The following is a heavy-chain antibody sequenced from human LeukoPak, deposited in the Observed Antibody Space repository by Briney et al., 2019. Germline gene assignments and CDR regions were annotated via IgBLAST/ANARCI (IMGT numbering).Heavy chain of an antibody. CDR1: GYTFTSYY. Sequence: ASVKVSCKASGYTFTSYYMHWVRQAPGQGLEWMGIINPSGSSTSYAQKFQGRVTMTRDMSTSTVYMELSSLRSEDTAVYYCAREGGDIVVVPAAERAYYFDYWGQGTLVTVSS. J-gene: IGHJ4*02. CDR2: INPSGSST. V-gene: IGHV1-46*01. CDR3: AREGGDIVVVPAAERAYYFDY. D-gene: IGHD2-2*01.